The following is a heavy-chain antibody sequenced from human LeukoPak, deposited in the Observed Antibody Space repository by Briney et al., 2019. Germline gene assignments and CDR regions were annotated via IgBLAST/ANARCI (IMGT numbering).Heavy chain of an antibody. CDR1: GSSISSYY. CDR2: MYYSGST. V-gene: IGHV4-59*01. CDR3: ARALSDTQYCSSTSCYASHYYYYMDV. Sequence: SETLSLTCTVSGSSISSYYWSWIRQPPGKGLEWIGYMYYSGSTKYNRSLKSRVTISVDKSKNQFSLKLSSVSAADTAVYYCARALSDTQYCSSTSCYASHYYYYMDVWGKGTTVTISS. J-gene: IGHJ6*03. D-gene: IGHD2-2*01.